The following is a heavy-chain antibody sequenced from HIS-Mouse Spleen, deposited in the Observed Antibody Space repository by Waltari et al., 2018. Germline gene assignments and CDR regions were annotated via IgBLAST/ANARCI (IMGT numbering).Heavy chain of an antibody. J-gene: IGHJ4*02. CDR2: SSPILGIA. CDR3: ARTVPEGTEGVLNY. CDR1: GGTFSSYA. V-gene: IGHV1-69*04. D-gene: IGHD4-17*01. Sequence: QVQLVQSGAEVKKPGSSVKVSCKASGGTFSSYAISWVRQAPGQGLEWMGRSSPILGIANYAQKCQGRVTITEDKSTSTAYMELSSLRSEDTAVYYCARTVPEGTEGVLNYWRQGTLVIVSS.